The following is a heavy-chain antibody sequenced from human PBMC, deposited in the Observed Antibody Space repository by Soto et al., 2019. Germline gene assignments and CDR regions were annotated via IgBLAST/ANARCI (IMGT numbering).Heavy chain of an antibody. CDR1: GFTFSSYW. J-gene: IGHJ4*02. CDR3: ARDMGYCSGGSCQYYFDY. V-gene: IGHV3-74*01. Sequence: EVQLVESGGGLVQPGGSLRLSCAASGFTFSSYWMHWVRQAPGKGLVWVSRINSDGSSTSYADSVKGRFTISRDNTKNTLYLQMNILRAEDTAVYYCARDMGYCSGGSCQYYFDYWGQGTLVTVSS. CDR2: INSDGSST. D-gene: IGHD2-15*01.